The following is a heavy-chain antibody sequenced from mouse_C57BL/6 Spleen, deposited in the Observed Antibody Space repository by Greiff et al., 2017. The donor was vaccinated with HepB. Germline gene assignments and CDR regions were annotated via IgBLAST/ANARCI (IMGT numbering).Heavy chain of an antibody. D-gene: IGHD3-1*01. CDR2: ISSGSSTI. CDR3: ARGLTWAPFAY. Sequence: EVKLQESGGGLVKPGGSLKLSCAASGFTFSDYGMHWVRQAPEKGLEWVAYISSGSSTIYYADTVKGRFTISRDNAKNTLFLQMTSLRSEDTAMYYCARGLTWAPFAYWGQGTLVTVSA. CDR1: GFTFSDYG. V-gene: IGHV5-17*01. J-gene: IGHJ3*01.